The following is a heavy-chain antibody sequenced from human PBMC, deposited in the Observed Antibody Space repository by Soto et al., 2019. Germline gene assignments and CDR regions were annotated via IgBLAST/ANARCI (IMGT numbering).Heavy chain of an antibody. CDR2: ITRSSRYI. CDR3: AREGLFFYSNYAAFDY. V-gene: IGHV3-21*01. J-gene: IGHJ4*02. Sequence: EVNLVESGGGLVKPGGSLRLSCAASGFNFSTYTINWVRQAPGKGLEWVSSITRSSRYIYYADSVKGRFTISRDNAKNSLYLQMNSLRAEDTAVYYCAREGLFFYSNYAAFDYWGQGALVTVSS. D-gene: IGHD4-4*01. CDR1: GFNFSTYT.